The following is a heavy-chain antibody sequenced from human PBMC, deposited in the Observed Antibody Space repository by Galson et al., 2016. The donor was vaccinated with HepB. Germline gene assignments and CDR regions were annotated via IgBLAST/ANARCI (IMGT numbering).Heavy chain of an antibody. CDR2: VLYGGNT. CDR1: GDSISSSNW. CDR3: ARVKGYCSRNSCYFDP. J-gene: IGHJ5*02. Sequence: ETLSLTCSVSGDSISSSNWWNWVRQSPGKGLEWIGDVLYGGNTNYNPSLKGRVTISVDASKNLVSLRLSSVTAADTAVYDWARVKGYCSRNSCYFDPWGQGTLVTVSS. D-gene: IGHD2-15*01. V-gene: IGHV4-4*02.